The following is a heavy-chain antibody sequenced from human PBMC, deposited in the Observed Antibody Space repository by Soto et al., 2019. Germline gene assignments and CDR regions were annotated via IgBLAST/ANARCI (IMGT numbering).Heavy chain of an antibody. V-gene: IGHV4-34*01. CDR1: GGSFSGYY. CDR2: IDHSGGT. CDR3: ARGRLGGAAN. D-gene: IGHD3-16*01. J-gene: IGHJ4*02. Sequence: QVQLQQWGAGLSKPSETLSLTCAVYGGSFSGYYWSWIRQPPGKGLEWIGEIDHSGGTNYNPSLKSRVTLSVDTSKNQFSLKLSSVTAADTAVYYCARGRLGGAANWGQGTLVTVSS.